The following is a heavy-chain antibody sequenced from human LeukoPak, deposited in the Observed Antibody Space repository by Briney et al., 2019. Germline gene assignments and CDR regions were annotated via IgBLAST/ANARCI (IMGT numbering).Heavy chain of an antibody. D-gene: IGHD6-13*01. Sequence: ASVKVSCKASGYNFTSYTIHWVRQAPAQRLEWMGWINAGNGNTKYSQKFQGRVTITRDTSASTAYMELSSLRSEDTAVYYCARETSSSWYYWGQGTLVTVSS. CDR1: GYNFTSYT. V-gene: IGHV1-3*01. J-gene: IGHJ4*02. CDR3: ARETSSSWYY. CDR2: INAGNGNT.